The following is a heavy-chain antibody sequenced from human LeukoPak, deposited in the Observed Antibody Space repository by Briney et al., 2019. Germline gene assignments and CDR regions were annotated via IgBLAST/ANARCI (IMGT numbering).Heavy chain of an antibody. Sequence: PSEILSLTCAVYGGSFSGYYWSWIRQPPGKGLEWIGEINHSGSTNYNPSLKSRVTTSVDTSKNQFSLKLSSVTAADTAVYYCARGRTWTYYYDSSGYVLDYWGQGTLVTVSS. V-gene: IGHV4-34*01. CDR1: GGSFSGYY. CDR2: INHSGST. D-gene: IGHD3-22*01. J-gene: IGHJ4*02. CDR3: ARGRTWTYYYDSSGYVLDY.